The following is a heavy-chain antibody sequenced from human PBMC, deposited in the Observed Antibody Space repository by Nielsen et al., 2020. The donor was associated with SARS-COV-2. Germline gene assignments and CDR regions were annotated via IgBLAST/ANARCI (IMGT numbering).Heavy chain of an antibody. D-gene: IGHD3-10*01. Sequence: GGSLRLSCAASGFTFSSYGMHWVRQAPGKGLEWVAVIYYDGSIEYYADSVKGRFTISRDNSKNTLYLQMNSLRAEDTAVYYCARDGSQVTMVRGVIKASGPHDAFDIWGQGTMVTVSS. J-gene: IGHJ3*02. CDR2: IYYDGSIE. V-gene: IGHV3-30*03. CDR3: ARDGSQVTMVRGVIKASGPHDAFDI. CDR1: GFTFSSYG.